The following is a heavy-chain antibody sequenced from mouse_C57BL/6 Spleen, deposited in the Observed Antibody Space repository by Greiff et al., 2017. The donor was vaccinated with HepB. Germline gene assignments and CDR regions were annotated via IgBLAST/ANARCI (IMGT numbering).Heavy chain of an antibody. CDR2: ISSGSSTI. V-gene: IGHV5-17*01. J-gene: IGHJ4*01. Sequence: EVKLMESGGGLVKPGGSLKLSCAASGFTFSDYGMHWVRQAPEEGLEWVAYISSGSSTIYYADTVKGRFTISRDNAKNTLFLQMTSLRSEDTAMYYCARTARGYAMDYWGQGTSVTVSS. CDR3: ARTARGYAMDY. CDR1: GFTFSDYG. D-gene: IGHD3-1*01.